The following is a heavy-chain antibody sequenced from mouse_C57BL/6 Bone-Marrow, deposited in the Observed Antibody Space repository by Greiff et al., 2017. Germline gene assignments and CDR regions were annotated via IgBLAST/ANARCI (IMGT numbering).Heavy chain of an antibody. CDR1: GYTFTDYY. J-gene: IGHJ3*01. D-gene: IGHD4-1*01. CDR3: ARLGLGRPY. CDR2: INPHNGGT. V-gene: IGHV1-19*01. Sequence: VQLQQSGPVLVKPGASVKMSCKASGYTFTDYYMNWVKQSHGKSLEWIGVINPHNGGTSYNQKFKGKATLTVDKSSSTAYMQLSSLTSEDSAVYFCARLGLGRPYWGQGTLVTVSA.